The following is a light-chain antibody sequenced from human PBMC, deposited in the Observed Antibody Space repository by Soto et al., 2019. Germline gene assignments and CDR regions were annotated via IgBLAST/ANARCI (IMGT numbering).Light chain of an antibody. J-gene: IGLJ1*01. CDR3: CSFGGRVFV. Sequence: QSVLTQPRSVSGSPGQSVTISCTGTSSDVGGYNYVTWYQHHPGKAPKLMIFDVNKRASGVPDRFSGSKSGNTASLTISGLQAEDEADYYCCSFGGRVFVFGTGTKLTVL. CDR1: SSDVGGYNY. CDR2: DVN. V-gene: IGLV2-11*01.